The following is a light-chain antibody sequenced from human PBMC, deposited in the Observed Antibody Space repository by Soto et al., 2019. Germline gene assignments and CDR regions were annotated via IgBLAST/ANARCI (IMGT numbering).Light chain of an antibody. CDR2: GAS. J-gene: IGKJ1*01. V-gene: IGKV3-15*01. CDR3: QQYNNLPRT. CDR1: QSVSSN. Sequence: EIVMTQSPATLSVSPGERATLSCRASQSVSSNLAWYQQKPGQAPRLLIYGASTRATGIPARFSSSGSGTEFNLTISSLQSEDFAVYYCQQYNNLPRTFGQGTKVEIK.